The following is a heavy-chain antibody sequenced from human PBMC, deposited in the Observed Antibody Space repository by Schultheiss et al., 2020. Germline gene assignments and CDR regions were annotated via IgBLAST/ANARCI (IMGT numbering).Heavy chain of an antibody. D-gene: IGHD6-19*01. J-gene: IGHJ6*02. Sequence: GSLRLSCAASGFTFSSYGMHWVRQAPGKGLEWVAVISYDGTNKHYADSVKGRFTISRDNSKNTLYLQMNSLRAEDTAVYYCAKGMWEQWLDPYGMDVWGQGTTVTV. CDR1: GFTFSSYG. CDR2: ISYDGTNK. CDR3: AKGMWEQWLDPYGMDV. V-gene: IGHV3-30*18.